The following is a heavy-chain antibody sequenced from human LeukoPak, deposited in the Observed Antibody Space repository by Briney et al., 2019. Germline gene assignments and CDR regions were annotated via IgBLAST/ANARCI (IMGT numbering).Heavy chain of an antibody. V-gene: IGHV4-59*01. D-gene: IGHD2-21*02. CDR3: ARAPGVMTAFDY. CDR1: GGSISSYY. CDR2: IYYNGIT. Sequence: NTSETLSLTCTVSGGSISSYYWSWIRQPPGKGLEWIAFIYYNGITNYNPSLRSRVTISVKTSKNQFSLKVSSVTAADTAVYYCARAPGVMTAFDYWGQGALVTVSS. J-gene: IGHJ4*02.